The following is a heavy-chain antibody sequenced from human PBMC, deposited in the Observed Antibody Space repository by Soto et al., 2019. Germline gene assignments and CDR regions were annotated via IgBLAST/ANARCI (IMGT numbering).Heavy chain of an antibody. CDR3: ARGAPATFFDY. J-gene: IGHJ4*02. CDR2: IYYSGST. CDR1: GGSISSYY. V-gene: IGHV4-59*01. Sequence: SETLSLTCTVSGGSISSYYWSWIRQPPGKGLEWIGYIYYSGSTNYNPSLKSRVTISVDTSKNQFSLKLSSVTAADTAVYYCARGAPATFFDYWGQGTLVTVSS.